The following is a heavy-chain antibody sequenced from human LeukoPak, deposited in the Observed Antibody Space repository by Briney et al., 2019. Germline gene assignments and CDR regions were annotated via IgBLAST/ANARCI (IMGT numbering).Heavy chain of an antibody. V-gene: IGHV1-69*05. CDR2: IIPIFGTE. D-gene: IGHD3-22*01. CDR3: ARGPKIVYYHYFYMDV. CDR1: GDSFISYS. J-gene: IGHJ6*03. Sequence: ASVKVSCKASGDSFISYSISLVRQAPGQRLEWIGGIIPIFGTEKYAQKFQGRVTITTDESTSTAYMELSRLRSEDTAVYYCARGPKIVYYHYFYMDVWGKGTTVTVSS.